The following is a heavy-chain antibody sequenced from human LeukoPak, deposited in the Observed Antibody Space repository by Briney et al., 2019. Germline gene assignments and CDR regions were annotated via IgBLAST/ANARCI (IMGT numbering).Heavy chain of an antibody. CDR1: GFTFSSYG. J-gene: IGHJ6*02. Sequence: GGSLRLSCAASGFTFSSYGMHWVRQAPGKGLEWVAVIWYDGSNKYYADSVKGRFTISRDNSKNTLYLQMNSLRAEDTAVYYCARDVFTTVTTSPEPYYYYGMDVWGQGTTVTVSS. CDR2: IWYDGSNK. V-gene: IGHV3-33*01. CDR3: ARDVFTTVTTSPEPYYYYGMDV. D-gene: IGHD4-11*01.